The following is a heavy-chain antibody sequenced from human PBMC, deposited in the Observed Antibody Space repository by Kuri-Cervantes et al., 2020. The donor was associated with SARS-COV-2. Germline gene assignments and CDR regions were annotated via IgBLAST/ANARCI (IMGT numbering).Heavy chain of an antibody. CDR3: VRGDIVVVPRPYYYYMDV. CDR1: GGTFSSYA. Sequence: ASVKVSCKASGGTFSSYAISWVRQAPGQGLEWMGRIIPILGTANYAQKFQGRVTITADKSTSTAYMELSSPRSEGTAVYYCVRGDIVVVPRPYYYYMDVWGKGTTVTAP. V-gene: IGHV1-69*04. J-gene: IGHJ6*03. CDR2: IIPILGTA. D-gene: IGHD2-2*01.